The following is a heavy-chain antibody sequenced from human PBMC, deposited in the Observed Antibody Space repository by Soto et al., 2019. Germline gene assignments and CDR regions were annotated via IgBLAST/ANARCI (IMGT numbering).Heavy chain of an antibody. CDR3: IQSRCGGDCLQSYASYYYYGMDV. CDR2: IYWDDDK. CDR1: AFSLSTGGVG. J-gene: IGHJ6*02. V-gene: IGHV2-5*02. Sequence: SGPTLVNPTQTLTLTCTFSAFSLSTGGVGVGRIRQPPGKALEWLALIYWDDDKRYSPSLSSRLTITKDTSKNQVALTMTNMDPVDTATYYCIQSRCGGDCLQSYASYYYYGMDVWGQGTTVTVSS. D-gene: IGHD2-21*02.